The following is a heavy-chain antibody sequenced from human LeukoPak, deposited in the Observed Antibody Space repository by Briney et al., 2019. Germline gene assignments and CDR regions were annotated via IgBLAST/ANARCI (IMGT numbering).Heavy chain of an antibody. V-gene: IGHV5-51*01. D-gene: IGHD4-17*01. CDR1: GYSFTIYW. CDR3: ARRGDYGDYWFDP. CDR2: IYPGDSDT. J-gene: IGHJ5*02. Sequence: GESLKISCKGSGYSFTIYWIGWVRQMPGKGLEWMGIIYPGDSDTRYSPPFQGQVTILVDKSISTAYLQWSNLKASDTAMYYCARRGDYGDYWFDPWGLGTLVTVSS.